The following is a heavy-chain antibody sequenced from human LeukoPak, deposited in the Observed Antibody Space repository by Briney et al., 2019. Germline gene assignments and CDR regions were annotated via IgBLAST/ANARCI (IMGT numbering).Heavy chain of an antibody. CDR1: GFTFSSYS. CDR3: ARDLQYYYDSSGYPRGDAFDI. D-gene: IGHD3-22*01. CDR2: ISSSSSTI. J-gene: IGHJ3*02. V-gene: IGHV3-48*01. Sequence: GGSLRLSCAASGFTFSSYSMNWVRQAPGKGLEWVSSISSSSSTIYYADSVKGRFTISRDNAKNSLYLQMNSLRAEDTAVYYCARDLQYYYDSSGYPRGDAFDIWGQGTMVTVSS.